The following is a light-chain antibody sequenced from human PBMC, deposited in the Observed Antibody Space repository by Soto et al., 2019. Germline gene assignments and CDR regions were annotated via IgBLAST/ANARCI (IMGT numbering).Light chain of an antibody. V-gene: IGKV1-5*03. CDR1: QSISNW. Sequence: DIQMTQSPSTLSASVGDRVTITCRASQSISNWLAWYQQKPGKAPKLLIYMASTLETGVPSRFSGSGSGAEFTLTISSLQPEDFATSYCQQYKSFPWTCGQGAKVEI. CDR2: MAS. J-gene: IGKJ1*01. CDR3: QQYKSFPWT.